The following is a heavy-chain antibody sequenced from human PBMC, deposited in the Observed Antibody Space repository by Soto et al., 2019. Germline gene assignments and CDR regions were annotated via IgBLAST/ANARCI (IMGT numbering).Heavy chain of an antibody. D-gene: IGHD2-15*01. J-gene: IGHJ4*01. Sequence: TLSLRFAVSGGSIRSGGYSWSWIRQPPGKGLEWIGYIYHSGSTYYNPSLKSRVTISVDRSKNQFSLKLNSATAADTAVYYCASQTTPSEIYYYWGHGTLVTVSS. V-gene: IGHV4-30-2*01. CDR2: IYHSGST. CDR3: ASQTTPSEIYYY. CDR1: GGSIRSGGYS.